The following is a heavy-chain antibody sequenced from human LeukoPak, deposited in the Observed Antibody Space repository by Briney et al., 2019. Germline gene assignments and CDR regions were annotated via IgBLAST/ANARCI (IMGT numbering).Heavy chain of an antibody. CDR1: GGSISSSSYY. Sequence: KPSETLSLTCTVSGGSISSSSYYWGWIRQPPGKGLEWIGSIYYSGSTYYNPSLKSRVTISVDTSKNQFSLKLSSVTAADTAVYYCARVVPSAAAGPDAFDIWGQGTMVTVSS. V-gene: IGHV4-39*01. CDR3: ARVVPSAAAGPDAFDI. D-gene: IGHD6-13*01. J-gene: IGHJ3*02. CDR2: IYYSGST.